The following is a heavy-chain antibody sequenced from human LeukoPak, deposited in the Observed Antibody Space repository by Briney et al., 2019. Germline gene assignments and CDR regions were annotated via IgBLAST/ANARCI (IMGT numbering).Heavy chain of an antibody. V-gene: IGHV3-7*01. CDR1: GFTFSSYW. J-gene: IGHJ6*02. Sequence: GGSLRLSCAASGFTFSSYWMSWVRQAPGKGLEWVANIKQDGSEKYYVDSVKGRFTISRDNAKNSLYLQMNSLRAEDTAVYYCVRERQLWLLDYYGMDVWGQGTTVTVSS. D-gene: IGHD5-18*01. CDR3: VRERQLWLLDYYGMDV. CDR2: IKQDGSEK.